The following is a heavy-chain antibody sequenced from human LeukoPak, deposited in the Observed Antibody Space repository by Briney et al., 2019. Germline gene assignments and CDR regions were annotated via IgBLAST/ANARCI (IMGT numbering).Heavy chain of an antibody. Sequence: SETLSLTCTVSGGSISSYYWSWIRQPPGKGLEWIGYIYYSGSTNYNPSLKSRVTISVDTSMNQFSLKLSSVTAADTAVYYCARVGTYGSGSYLSWLDYWGQGTLVTVSS. D-gene: IGHD3-10*01. V-gene: IGHV4-59*01. J-gene: IGHJ4*02. CDR1: GGSISSYY. CDR2: IYYSGST. CDR3: ARVGTYGSGSYLSWLDY.